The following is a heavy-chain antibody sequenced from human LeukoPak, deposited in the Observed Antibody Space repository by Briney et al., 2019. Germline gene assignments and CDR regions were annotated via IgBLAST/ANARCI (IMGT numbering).Heavy chain of an antibody. D-gene: IGHD4-17*01. CDR3: AKVSSTVTTYYPADY. V-gene: IGHV3-30*04. CDR2: ISYDVSKT. Sequence: ERSLRLSCAASRFTFSTYAMHWVRQAPGKGLEWVAVISYDVSKTYYADSVKGRFTISRDNSKNTLYLQMNSLRAEDTAVYYCAKVSSTVTTYYPADYWGQGTLVTVSS. CDR1: RFTFSTYA. J-gene: IGHJ4*02.